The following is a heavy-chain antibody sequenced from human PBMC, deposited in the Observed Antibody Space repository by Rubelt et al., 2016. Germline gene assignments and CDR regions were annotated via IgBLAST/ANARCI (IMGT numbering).Heavy chain of an antibody. J-gene: IGHJ4*02. D-gene: IGHD6-13*01. CDR2: ISAYNGNT. CDR3: ARDLSLTSSWYFYY. Sequence: QVQLVQSGAEVKKPGASVKVSCKASGYTFTSYGISWVRQAPGQGLEWMGWISAYNGNTNDGQNLQGRVTMTTDTSTSTAYMELRSLRSDDTAVYYCARDLSLTSSWYFYYWGQGTLVTVSS. V-gene: IGHV1-18*01. CDR1: GYTFTSYG.